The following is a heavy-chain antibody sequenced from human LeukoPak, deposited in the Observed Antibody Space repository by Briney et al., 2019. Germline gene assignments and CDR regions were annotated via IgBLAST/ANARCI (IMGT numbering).Heavy chain of an antibody. CDR1: GGSISSYY. J-gene: IGHJ3*02. V-gene: IGHV4-59*01. D-gene: IGHD3-10*01. CDR2: IYYSGST. CDR3: AREGLLRFGEGSRGDDAFDI. Sequence: SETLSLTCTVSGGSISSYYWSWIRQPPGKGLEWIGHIYYSGSTNYNPSLKSRVTISVDTSKNQFSLKLSSVTAADTAVYYCAREGLLRFGEGSRGDDAFDIWGQGTMVTVSS.